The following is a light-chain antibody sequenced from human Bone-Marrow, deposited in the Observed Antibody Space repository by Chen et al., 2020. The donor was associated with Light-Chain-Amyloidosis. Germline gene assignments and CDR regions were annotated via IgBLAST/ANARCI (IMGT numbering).Light chain of an antibody. CDR2: EDN. CDR1: STDVGNYNL. V-gene: IGLV2-23*01. J-gene: IGLJ1*01. CDR3: CSYAGSQIFV. Sequence: QSALTQPASVSGSPGQSITISCTGTSTDVGNYNLFSWYQRHPGKAPKLIIFEDNKRPSGVPSRFACSRSGYTASLIISGRQAEDEGDYYCCSYAGSQIFVFGTGSRVTVL.